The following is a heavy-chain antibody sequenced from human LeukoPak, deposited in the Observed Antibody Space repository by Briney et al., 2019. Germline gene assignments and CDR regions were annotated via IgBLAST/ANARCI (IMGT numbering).Heavy chain of an antibody. CDR1: GGSISSSSFY. CDR2: IYYSGST. J-gene: IGHJ5*02. V-gene: IGHV4-39*01. CDR3: ARHNPQKENSSWYSWFDP. Sequence: PSGTLSLTCTVSGGSISSSSFYWAWIRQPPGKGLEWIGSIYYSGSTGYNPSLKSRVTISVDTSNNQFSLKLNSVTAADTAVYYCARHNPQKENSSWYSWFDPWGQGTPVTVSS. D-gene: IGHD6-13*01.